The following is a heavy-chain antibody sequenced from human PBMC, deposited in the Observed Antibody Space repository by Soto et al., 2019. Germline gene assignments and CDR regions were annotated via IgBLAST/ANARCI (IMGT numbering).Heavy chain of an antibody. CDR1: GGTFSSYA. J-gene: IGHJ6*02. V-gene: IGHV1-69*01. CDR3: ATRGYSYGYGPNYYYYGMDV. Sequence: QVQLVQSGAEVKKPGSSVKVSCKASGGTFSSYAISWVRQAPGQGLEWMGGIIPIFGTANYAQKFQGRVTITADESTSTDYMELSSLRSEDTAVYYCATRGYSYGYGPNYYYYGMDVWGQGTTVTVSS. D-gene: IGHD5-18*01. CDR2: IIPIFGTA.